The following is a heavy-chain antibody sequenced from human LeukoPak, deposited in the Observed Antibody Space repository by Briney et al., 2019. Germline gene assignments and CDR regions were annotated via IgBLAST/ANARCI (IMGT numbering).Heavy chain of an antibody. CDR2: IYYSGST. D-gene: IGHD5-18*01. CDR3: ARAPGDTSMVNQRDHYYYAMDV. V-gene: IGHV4-59*01. Sequence: PSETLSLTCTVSGGSISGYYWSWIRQPPGKGLEWIGYIYYSGSTNYNPSLKSRVTISIDTSKNQFSLKLSSVTAADTAVYYCARAPGDTSMVNQRDHYYYAMDVWGQGTTVIVSS. J-gene: IGHJ6*02. CDR1: GGSISGYY.